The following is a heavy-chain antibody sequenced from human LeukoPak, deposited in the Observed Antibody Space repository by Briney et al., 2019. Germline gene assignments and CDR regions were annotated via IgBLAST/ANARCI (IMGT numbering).Heavy chain of an antibody. CDR1: GFTFSDFA. CDR2: ISYDGSSK. V-gene: IGHV3-30*18. J-gene: IGHJ4*02. CDR3: AKVRVVFNWNYAYYFDY. Sequence: GRSLRLSCAASGFTFSDFAMHWVRQAPGKGLEWLAIISYDGSSKYYADSVKGRFTISRDNPKNTLYLQMNSLGPEDTAMYYCAKVRVVFNWNYAYYFDYWGQGTLVTVSS. D-gene: IGHD1-7*01.